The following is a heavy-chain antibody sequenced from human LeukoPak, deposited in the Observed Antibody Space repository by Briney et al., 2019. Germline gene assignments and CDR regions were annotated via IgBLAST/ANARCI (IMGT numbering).Heavy chain of an antibody. CDR3: AASFNWNYDH. Sequence: GGSLRLSCAASGFTFRTYAMGWVRQAPGKGLEWVSAIGDSGDAPYYADSVKGRFTISRDNSKSTLYLQMSSLRAEDTALYYCAASFNWNYDHWGQGTLVTVSS. J-gene: IGHJ5*02. D-gene: IGHD1-7*01. CDR2: IGDSGDAP. V-gene: IGHV3-23*01. CDR1: GFTFRTYA.